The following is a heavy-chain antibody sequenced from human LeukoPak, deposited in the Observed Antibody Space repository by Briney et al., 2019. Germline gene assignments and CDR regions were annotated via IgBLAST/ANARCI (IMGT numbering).Heavy chain of an antibody. J-gene: IGHJ6*02. CDR1: GFSLSSYN. Sequence: PGGSLRLSCAASGFSLSSYNMNWVRQAPGKGPEWVSYSGSDRTTMYFADSVRGRFTISRDNAKNSLYLEMNSLRAEDTAVYYCATWGKRGVGSGWWADQSSGGYGMDVWGQGTTVTVSS. D-gene: IGHD6-19*01. CDR3: ATWGKRGVGSGWWADQSSGGYGMDV. V-gene: IGHV3-48*04. CDR2: SGSDRTTM.